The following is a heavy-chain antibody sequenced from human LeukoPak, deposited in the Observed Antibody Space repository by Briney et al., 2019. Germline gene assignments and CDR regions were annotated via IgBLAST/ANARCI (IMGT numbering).Heavy chain of an antibody. V-gene: IGHV3-48*01. J-gene: IGHJ4*02. CDR3: ASARWDY. CDR1: GFTFSNYP. D-gene: IGHD5-24*01. Sequence: PGGSLRLSCAASGFTFSNYPMNWVRQAPGKGLEWVSYISSSAIYYADSVRGRFTISRDNAKNSLSLQMNSLRADDTAVYYCASARWDYWGQGNLVTVSS. CDR2: ISSSAI.